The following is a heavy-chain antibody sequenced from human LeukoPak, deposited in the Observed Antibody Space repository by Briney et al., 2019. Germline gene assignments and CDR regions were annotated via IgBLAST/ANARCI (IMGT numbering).Heavy chain of an antibody. D-gene: IGHD2-21*02. CDR3: ARDMAYCGGDCFKPFDY. CDR1: GGTFSSYA. CDR2: IIPILGIA. V-gene: IGHV1-69*04. J-gene: IGHJ4*02. Sequence: ASVKVSCKASGGTFSSYAISWVRQAPGQGLEWMGRIIPILGIANYAQKFQGRVTITADKSTSTAYMELSSLRSEDTAVYYCARDMAYCGGDCFKPFDYWGQGTLVTVSS.